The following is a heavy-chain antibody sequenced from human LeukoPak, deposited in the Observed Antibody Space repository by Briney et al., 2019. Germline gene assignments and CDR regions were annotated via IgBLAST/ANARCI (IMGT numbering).Heavy chain of an antibody. V-gene: IGHV4-38-2*02. CDR3: ARQGGGYCSSTRCYSAFDI. CDR1: GYSISSGYY. CDR2: IYHSGGT. Sequence: SETLSLTCTVSGYSISSGYYRDWIRQPPGKGLEWIANIYHSGGTYYNPSLKSRVTISVDTSKNQFSLKLSSVTAADTAVYYCARQGGGYCSSTRCYSAFDIWGQGTMVTVSS. J-gene: IGHJ3*02. D-gene: IGHD2-2*02.